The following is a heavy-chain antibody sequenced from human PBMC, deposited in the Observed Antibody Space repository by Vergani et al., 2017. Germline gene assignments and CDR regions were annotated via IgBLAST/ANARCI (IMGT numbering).Heavy chain of an antibody. Sequence: QVQLQESGPGLVKPSQTLSLTCTVSGGSISSGGYSWSWIRQPPGKGLEWIGYIYHSGSTYYNPSLKSRVTISVDRSKNQFSLKLSSVTAADTAVYYCARAEILTGYHTTGYYMDVWGKGTTVTVSS. D-gene: IGHD3-9*01. CDR1: GGSISSGGYS. J-gene: IGHJ6*03. CDR2: IYHSGST. CDR3: ARAEILTGYHTTGYYMDV. V-gene: IGHV4-30-2*01.